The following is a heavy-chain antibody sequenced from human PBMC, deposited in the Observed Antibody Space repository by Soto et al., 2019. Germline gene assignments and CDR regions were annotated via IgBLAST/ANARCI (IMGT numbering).Heavy chain of an antibody. Sequence: QVQLVESGGGVVQPGRSLRLSCAASGFTFSSYGMHWVRQAPGKGLEWVAVIWYDGSNKYYADSVKGRFTISRDNSKNTFNLQMNSLRAEDTAVYYGARDGPHFGAFDIGGQGTMVTVSS. V-gene: IGHV3-33*01. CDR2: IWYDGSNK. D-gene: IGHD3-3*01. CDR1: GFTFSSYG. J-gene: IGHJ3*02. CDR3: ARDGPHFGAFDI.